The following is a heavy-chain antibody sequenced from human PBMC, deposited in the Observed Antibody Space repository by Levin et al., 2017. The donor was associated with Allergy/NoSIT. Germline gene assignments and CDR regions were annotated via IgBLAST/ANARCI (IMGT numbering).Heavy chain of an antibody. CDR1: GYSISSDYY. CDR2: ISHSEST. J-gene: IGHJ3*02. V-gene: IGHV4-38-2*01. CDR3: ARSSFHYGYLLHAFDI. D-gene: IGHD5-18*01. Sequence: SQTLSLTCAVSGYSISSDYYWGWIRLPPGKGLEWVGSISHSESTYYNPSLKSRVTISVDTSKNQFSLNLNSVTAADTAVYYCARSSFHYGYLLHAFDIWGQGTMVTVSS.